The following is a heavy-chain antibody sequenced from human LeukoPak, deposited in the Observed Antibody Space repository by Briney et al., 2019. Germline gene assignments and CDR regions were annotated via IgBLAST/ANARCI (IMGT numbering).Heavy chain of an antibody. D-gene: IGHD3-10*01. V-gene: IGHV3-30*02. CDR2: IRYDGSNK. J-gene: IGHJ6*03. Sequence: GGSLRLSCAASGFTFSSYGMHWVRQAPGKGLEWVAFIRYDGSNKYYADSVKGRFTISRDNSKNTLYLQMNSLRAEDTAVYYCAKPYYYGSGSYYNYYMDVWGKGTTVTVSS. CDR3: AKPYYYGSGSYYNYYMDV. CDR1: GFTFSSYG.